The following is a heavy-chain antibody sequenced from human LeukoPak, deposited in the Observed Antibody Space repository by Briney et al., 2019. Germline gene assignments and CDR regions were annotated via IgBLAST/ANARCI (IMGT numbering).Heavy chain of an antibody. J-gene: IGHJ4*02. Sequence: ASVKVSCKASGYTFTSYGISWVRQAPGQGLEWMGWISAYNGNTNYAQKFQGRVTMTRDTSISTAYMELSRLRSDDTAVYYCARVYYYDNSGYYLSDWGQGTLVTVSS. CDR3: ARVYYYDNSGYYLSD. CDR2: ISAYNGNT. V-gene: IGHV1-18*01. D-gene: IGHD3-22*01. CDR1: GYTFTSYG.